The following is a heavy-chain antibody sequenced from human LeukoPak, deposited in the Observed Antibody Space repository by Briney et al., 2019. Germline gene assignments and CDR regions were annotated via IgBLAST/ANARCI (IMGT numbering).Heavy chain of an antibody. D-gene: IGHD2-2*01. CDR1: GGSFSGYY. V-gene: IGHV4-34*01. CDR2: INHSGST. Sequence: SETLSLTCAVYGGSFSGYYWSWIRQPPGKGLEWIGEINHSGSTNYNPSLKSRVTISVDTSKNQFSLKLSSVTAADTAVYYCARGLFNLPAAIRFDPWGQGTLVTVSS. CDR3: ARGLFNLPAAIRFDP. J-gene: IGHJ5*02.